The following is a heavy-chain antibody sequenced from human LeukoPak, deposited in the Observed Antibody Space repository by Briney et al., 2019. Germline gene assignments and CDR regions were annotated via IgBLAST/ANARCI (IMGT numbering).Heavy chain of an antibody. J-gene: IGHJ4*02. CDR1: GFTFSSYG. V-gene: IGHV3-30*02. D-gene: IGHD2-15*01. Sequence: GGSLRLSCAASGFTFSSYGMHWVRQAPGKGLEWVAFIRNDGTSKYYADSVKGRFTISRDNSKNTLYLQMNSLRAEDTAVYYCAKSGLGYFDYWGQGTLVTVSS. CDR3: AKSGLGYFDY. CDR2: IRNDGTSK.